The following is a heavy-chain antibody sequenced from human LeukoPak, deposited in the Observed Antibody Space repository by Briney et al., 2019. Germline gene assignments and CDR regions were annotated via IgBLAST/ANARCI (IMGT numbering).Heavy chain of an antibody. CDR2: ISSNSKTI. V-gene: IGHV3-48*02. D-gene: IGHD7-27*01. CDR1: GFTFSTYA. CDR3: ARQALIGADAFDT. Sequence: GGSLRLSCATSGFTFSTYAMNWVRQAPGKGLEWVSYISSNSKTIYYADSLKGRFTISRDHARKSLHLQMNSLRDEDTAVYYCARQALIGADAFDTWGQGTMVTVSS. J-gene: IGHJ3*02.